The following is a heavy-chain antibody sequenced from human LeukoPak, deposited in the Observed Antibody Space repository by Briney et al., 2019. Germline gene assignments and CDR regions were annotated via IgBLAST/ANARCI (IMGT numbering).Heavy chain of an antibody. V-gene: IGHV4-39*07. CDR3: AGGYSGWYVTFDY. J-gene: IGHJ4*02. CDR1: GGSISSSSYY. D-gene: IGHD6-19*01. CDR2: IYYSGST. Sequence: KASETLSLTCTVSGGSISSSSYYWGWIRQPPGKGLEWIGSIYYSGSTYYNPSLKSRVTISVDTSKNQFSLKLSSVTAADTAVYYCAGGYSGWYVTFDYWGQGTLVTVSS.